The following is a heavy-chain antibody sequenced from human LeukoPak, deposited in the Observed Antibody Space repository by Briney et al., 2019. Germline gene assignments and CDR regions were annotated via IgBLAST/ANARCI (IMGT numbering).Heavy chain of an antibody. CDR3: ARYYDSSGYYYDAFDI. CDR2: IYYSGST. J-gene: IGHJ3*02. Sequence: SETLSLTCTVSGGSISSGDYYRSWIRQPPGKGLEWIGYIYYSGSTYYNPSLKSRVTISVDTSKNQFSLKLSSVTAADTAVYYCARYYDSSGYYYDAFDIWGQGTMVTVSS. V-gene: IGHV4-30-4*08. D-gene: IGHD3-22*01. CDR1: GGSISSGDYY.